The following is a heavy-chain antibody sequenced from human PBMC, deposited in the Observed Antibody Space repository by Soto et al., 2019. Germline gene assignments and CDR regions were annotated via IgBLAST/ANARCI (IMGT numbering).Heavy chain of an antibody. CDR2: ISSSSSYI. CDR3: ARAVDRFGELSQYYFDY. D-gene: IGHD3-10*01. V-gene: IGHV3-21*01. CDR1: GFTFSSYS. J-gene: IGHJ4*02. Sequence: PGGSLRLSCAASGFTFSSYSMNWVRQAPGKGLEWVSSISSSSSYIYYADSVKGRFTISRDNAKNSLYLQMNSLRAEDTAVYYCARAVDRFGELSQYYFDYWGQGTLVTVSS.